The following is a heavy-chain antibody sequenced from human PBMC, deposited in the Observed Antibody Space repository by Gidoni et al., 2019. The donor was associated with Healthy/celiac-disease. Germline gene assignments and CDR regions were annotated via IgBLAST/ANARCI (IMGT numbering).Heavy chain of an antibody. CDR1: VGTFRSYA. CDR3: ARAGYCSGGSCYTGLYYYYGMDV. D-gene: IGHD2-15*01. CDR2: IIPIFGTA. J-gene: IGHJ6*02. Sequence: QVQLVPSGAEVKNPGSSVKVSCKASVGTFRSYAIRWLRQAPGQGLEWMGGIIPIFGTANYAQKFQGRVTITADESTSTAYMELRSLRSEDTAVYYCARAGYCSGGSCYTGLYYYYGMDVWGQGTTVTVSS. V-gene: IGHV1-69*01.